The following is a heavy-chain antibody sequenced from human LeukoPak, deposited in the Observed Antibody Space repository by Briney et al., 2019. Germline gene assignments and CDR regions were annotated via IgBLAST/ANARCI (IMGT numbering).Heavy chain of an antibody. D-gene: IGHD6-19*01. CDR1: GFTFSTYG. J-gene: IGHJ4*02. V-gene: IGHV3-23*01. Sequence: GGSLRLSCAASGFTFSTYGMSRVRQAPGKGLEWVSAITGSGSNTYYAHSVEGRFTTSRDNSKNTVYLQVNSPRAEDTAEDYCAKTSGWPYYFDYWGQGTLVTVSS. CDR2: ITGSGSNT. CDR3: AKTSGWPYYFDY.